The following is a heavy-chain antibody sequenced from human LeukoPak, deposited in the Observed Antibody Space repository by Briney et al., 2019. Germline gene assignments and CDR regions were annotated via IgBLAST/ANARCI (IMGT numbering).Heavy chain of an antibody. V-gene: IGHV3-9*01. J-gene: IGHJ6*02. CDR1: GFTFDDYA. CDR2: ISWNSGSI. Sequence: GGSLRLSCAASGFTFDDYAMHWVRQAPGKGLEWVSGISWNSGSIGYADSVKGRFTISRDNSKNTLYLQMNSLRAEDTAVYYCATRYYYYGMDVWGQGTTVTVSS. CDR3: ATRYYYYGMDV.